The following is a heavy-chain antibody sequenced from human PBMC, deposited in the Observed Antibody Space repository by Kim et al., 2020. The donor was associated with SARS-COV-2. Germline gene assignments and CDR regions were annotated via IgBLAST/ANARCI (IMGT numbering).Heavy chain of an antibody. Sequence: ASVKVSCKASGYTFTSYAMHWVRQAPGQRLEWMGWINAGNGNTKYSQKFQGRVTITRDTSASTAYMELSSLRSEDTAVYYCARGRGWIAAAAYLYYFDYWGQGTLVTVSS. J-gene: IGHJ4*02. CDR3: ARGRGWIAAAAYLYYFDY. D-gene: IGHD6-13*01. V-gene: IGHV1-3*01. CDR1: GYTFTSYA. CDR2: INAGNGNT.